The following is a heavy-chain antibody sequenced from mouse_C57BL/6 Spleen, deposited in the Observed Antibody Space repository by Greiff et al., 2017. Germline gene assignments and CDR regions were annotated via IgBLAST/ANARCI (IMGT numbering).Heavy chain of an antibody. CDR1: GYAFSSYW. Sequence: QVQLQQSGAELVKPGASVKISCKASGYAFSSYWMTWVKQRPGTGLAWIGQIYPGAGDTNYNGKFKGKATLTADKSSSTAYMQLSSLTSEDSAVYFCARWDGNPPGDFDVWGTGTTVTVSS. J-gene: IGHJ1*03. CDR2: IYPGAGDT. V-gene: IGHV1-80*01. CDR3: ARWDGNPPGDFDV. D-gene: IGHD2-1*01.